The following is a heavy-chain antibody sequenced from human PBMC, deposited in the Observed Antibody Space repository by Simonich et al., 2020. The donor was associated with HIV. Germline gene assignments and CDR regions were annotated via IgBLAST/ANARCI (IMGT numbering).Heavy chain of an antibody. D-gene: IGHD3-10*01. CDR2: IIPIVGKP. V-gene: IGHV1-69*06. J-gene: IGHJ3*02. Sequence: QVQLVQSGAEVKKPGASVKVSCKASGYTFTGYYMHWVRQAPGQGLEWMGGIIPIVGKPNYEQKVQGRVTITADKSTSTAYMELSSLISEDTAVYYCARENYYGSASYYNDALDIWGQGTMVTVSS. CDR1: GYTFTGYY. CDR3: ARENYYGSASYYNDALDI.